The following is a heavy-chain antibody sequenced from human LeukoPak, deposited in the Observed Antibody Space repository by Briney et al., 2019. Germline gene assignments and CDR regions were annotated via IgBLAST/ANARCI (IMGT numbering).Heavy chain of an antibody. CDR1: GGSFSGYS. D-gene: IGHD3-10*01. Sequence: SETLSLTCAVYGGSFSGYSWTWIRQPPGKGLEWIGEFNHSGSTNYNPSLKSRVTISVDTSKNQLSLKLSSVTAADTAVYYCARGRGSGSYYNEIRYYFDYWGQGTLVTVSS. CDR3: ARGRGSGSYYNEIRYYFDY. V-gene: IGHV4-34*01. CDR2: FNHSGST. J-gene: IGHJ4*02.